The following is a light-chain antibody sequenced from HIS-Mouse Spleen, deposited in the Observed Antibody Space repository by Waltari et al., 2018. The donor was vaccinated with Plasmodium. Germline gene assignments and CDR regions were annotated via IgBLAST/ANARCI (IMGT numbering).Light chain of an antibody. CDR1: QDINNY. CDR3: QQYDNLPPLFT. J-gene: IGKJ3*01. CDR2: AAS. Sequence: DIQMTQSPSSLSASVGDRVTITCQASQDINNYLNWYQQKPGKAPKLLIYAASNLETGGPSRFSGSGSGTDFTFTISSLQPEDIATYYCQQYDNLPPLFTFGPGTKVDIK. V-gene: IGKV1-33*01.